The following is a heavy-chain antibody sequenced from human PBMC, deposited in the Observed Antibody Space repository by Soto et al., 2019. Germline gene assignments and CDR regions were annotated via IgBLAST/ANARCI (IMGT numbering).Heavy chain of an antibody. Sequence: GGSLRLSCAASGFSFSSYGMQWVRQAPGKGLEWVAFISYDGSNKYYADSVKGRFTISRDNSKRTLYLQMNSLRAEDTAVYYSARQHYYDSSVYYTWNWGQGTLVTVSS. CDR3: ARQHYYDSSVYYTWN. D-gene: IGHD3-22*01. CDR1: GFSFSSYG. CDR2: ISYDGSNK. J-gene: IGHJ4*02. V-gene: IGHV3-30*03.